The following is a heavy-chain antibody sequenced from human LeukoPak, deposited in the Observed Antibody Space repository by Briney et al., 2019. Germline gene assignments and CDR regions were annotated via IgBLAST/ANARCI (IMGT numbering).Heavy chain of an antibody. J-gene: IGHJ4*02. D-gene: IGHD6-19*01. V-gene: IGHV3-53*01. Sequence: PGGCLRLSCAASGFTVSGNYMSWVRRAPGKGLEWVSIIYSGGATYYADSVKGRFTISRDNSNNTLYLQMNSLRAEDTAVYYCARDLYSSGWFDYWGQGTLVTVSS. CDR1: GFTVSGNY. CDR2: IYSGGAT. CDR3: ARDLYSSGWFDY.